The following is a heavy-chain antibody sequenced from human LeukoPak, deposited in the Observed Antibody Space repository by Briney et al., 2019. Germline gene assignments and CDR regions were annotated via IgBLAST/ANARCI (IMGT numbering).Heavy chain of an antibody. CDR3: ARGSPGDGVITYFDY. CDR1: GGSFSGYY. J-gene: IGHJ4*02. Sequence: SETLSLTCAVYGGSFSGYYWSWIRQPPGKGPEWIGEINHSGSTNYNSSLKSRVTISVDTSKNQFSLKLSSVTAADTAVYYCARGSPGDGVITYFDYWGQGTLVTVSS. CDR2: INHSGST. V-gene: IGHV4-34*01. D-gene: IGHD3-22*01.